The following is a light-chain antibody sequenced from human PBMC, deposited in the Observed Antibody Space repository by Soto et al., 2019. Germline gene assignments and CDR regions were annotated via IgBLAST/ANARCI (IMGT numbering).Light chain of an antibody. CDR2: WAT. CDR1: QSVLYSSNDKNY. J-gene: IGKJ3*01. Sequence: DIVMTQSPDSLAVALGERATINCKSSQSVLYSSNDKNYLAWYQQKPGQPPKLLIYWATSRESGVPDRFSGSGSGTDFTLTISSMKAEDVAVYYCQPYYGTPFTFGHGNKVDIK. CDR3: QPYYGTPFT. V-gene: IGKV4-1*01.